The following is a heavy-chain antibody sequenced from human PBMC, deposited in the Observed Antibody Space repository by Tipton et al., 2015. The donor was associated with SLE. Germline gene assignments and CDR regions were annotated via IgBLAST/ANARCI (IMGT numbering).Heavy chain of an antibody. CDR1: GYSIRSGYY. Sequence: GLVKPSETLSITCGVSGYSIRSGYYWDWIRLAPGKGLEWIGSIYHSGSTYYNPSLKSRVTISLNRSKNQFSLILTSVTAADTAVYYCARDKNGDDYDYWGQGTLVTVSS. V-gene: IGHV4-38-2*02. CDR2: IYHSGST. CDR3: ARDKNGDDYDY. D-gene: IGHD4-17*01. J-gene: IGHJ4*02.